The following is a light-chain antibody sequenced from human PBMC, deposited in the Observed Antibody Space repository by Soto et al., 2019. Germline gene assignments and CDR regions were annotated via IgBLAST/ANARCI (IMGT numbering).Light chain of an antibody. CDR2: KAS. J-gene: IGKJ1*01. CDR3: QQYVTAFRS. V-gene: IGKV1-5*03. Sequence: DIQMPQSPSTLSASVGDRATITGRASQSISSWLAWYQQKPGTAPKLLIYKASSLQSGVPSRFSGRGSGTEFTLTISSLQPDDFATYYCQQYVTAFRSVGQGTKVDIK. CDR1: QSISSW.